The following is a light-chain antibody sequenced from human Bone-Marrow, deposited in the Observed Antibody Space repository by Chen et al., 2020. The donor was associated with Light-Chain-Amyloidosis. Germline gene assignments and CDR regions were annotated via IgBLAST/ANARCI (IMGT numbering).Light chain of an antibody. CDR2: RDT. V-gene: IGLV3-25*03. J-gene: IGLJ2*01. CDR1: DLPTKY. CDR3: QSADSSGTYEVI. Sequence: SYELTQPPSVSVSPGQTARITCSGDDLPTKYAYWYQQKPGQAPVLVIHRDTERPSGISERFYGSSSGTTATLTISGVQAEDGADYHCQSADSSGTYEVIFGGGTKLTVL.